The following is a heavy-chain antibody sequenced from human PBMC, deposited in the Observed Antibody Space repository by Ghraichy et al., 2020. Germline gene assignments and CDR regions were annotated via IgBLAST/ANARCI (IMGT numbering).Heavy chain of an antibody. D-gene: IGHD2-2*01. CDR2: INQDGSDK. V-gene: IGHV3-7*03. Sequence: GGSLRLSCVASGFTFSTSWMSWVRQAPGKGLEWVANINQDGSDKYYVASVRGRFTISRDNAKNSLYLQMNSLRAEDMAVYYCARDPYHGSLDYWGQGTLVTVSS. J-gene: IGHJ4*02. CDR1: GFTFSTSW. CDR3: ARDPYHGSLDY.